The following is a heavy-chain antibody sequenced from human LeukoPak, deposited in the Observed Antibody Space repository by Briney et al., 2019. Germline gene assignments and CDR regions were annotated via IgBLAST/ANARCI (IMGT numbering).Heavy chain of an antibody. J-gene: IGHJ4*02. CDR3: ARAAVAEGYFDY. Sequence: ASVKVSCKASGYTFTRYGISWVRQAPGQGLEWMGWISAYNGNTNYAQKLQGRVTMTTDTYTSTAYMELRSLRSDDAAVYYCARAAVAEGYFDYWGQGTLVTVSS. CDR2: ISAYNGNT. CDR1: GYTFTRYG. V-gene: IGHV1-18*01. D-gene: IGHD6-19*01.